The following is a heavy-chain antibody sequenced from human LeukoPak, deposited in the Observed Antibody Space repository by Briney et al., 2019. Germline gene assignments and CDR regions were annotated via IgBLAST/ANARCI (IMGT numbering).Heavy chain of an antibody. CDR1: GFTVSSNF. D-gene: IGHD2/OR15-2a*01. CDR3: ARVLFHSLAVFDY. Sequence: GGSLRLSCAASGFTVSSNFMSWVRQAPGKGLEWVSVIYSGGSTYYADSVKGRFTISRDNAKNSLYLQMNSLRAEDTAVYYCARVLFHSLAVFDYWGQGTLVTVSS. J-gene: IGHJ4*02. V-gene: IGHV3-66*01. CDR2: IYSGGST.